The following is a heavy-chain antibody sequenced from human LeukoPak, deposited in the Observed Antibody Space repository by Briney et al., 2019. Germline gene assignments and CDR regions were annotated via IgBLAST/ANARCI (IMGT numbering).Heavy chain of an antibody. D-gene: IGHD1/OR15-1a*01. CDR1: GFIFSDYG. J-gene: IGHJ4*02. CDR2: IRYDGSNK. V-gene: IGHV3-30*02. Sequence: GVSLRLSCAASGFIFSDYGMHWVRQAPGKGLEGVAFIRYDGSNKYYLDSVKGRFTISRDSSKNTLYLQMNSLRAEDTAVCYCAKEGTASKPSDLDYWGQGTLVTVSS. CDR3: AKEGTASKPSDLDY.